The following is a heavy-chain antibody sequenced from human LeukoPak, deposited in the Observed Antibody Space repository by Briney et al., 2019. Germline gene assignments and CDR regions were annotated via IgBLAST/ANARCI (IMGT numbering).Heavy chain of an antibody. D-gene: IGHD3-10*01. CDR1: GFTFSSNA. V-gene: IGHV3-23*01. CDR2: IGGSGGST. Sequence: PGGSLRLSCAPYGFTFSSNAMGWVRQAPGKGLEWVSAIGGSGGSTYYADSVKGRFTISRDNSKNSLYLQMNSLRTEDTALYYCAKAPSITMVRGVLPPIDYWGQGTLVTVSS. CDR3: AKAPSITMVRGVLPPIDY. J-gene: IGHJ4*02.